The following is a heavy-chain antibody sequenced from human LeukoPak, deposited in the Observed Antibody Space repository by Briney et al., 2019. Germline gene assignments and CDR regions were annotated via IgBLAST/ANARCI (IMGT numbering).Heavy chain of an antibody. Sequence: GGSLRLSCAASGFTFSDYYMSWIRQAPGKGLEWVSYISSSGSTIYYADSVKGRFTISRDNSKNSLYLQMNSLRAEDTALYYCAKGWFGESRGSFDYWGQGTLVTVSS. J-gene: IGHJ4*02. CDR3: AKGWFGESRGSFDY. V-gene: IGHV3-11*01. CDR2: ISSSGSTI. CDR1: GFTFSDYY. D-gene: IGHD3-10*01.